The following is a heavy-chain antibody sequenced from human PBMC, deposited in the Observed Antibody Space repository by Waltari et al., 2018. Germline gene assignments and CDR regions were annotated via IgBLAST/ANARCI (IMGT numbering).Heavy chain of an antibody. Sequence: EVQLLESGGGLVQPGGSLRLSCAASGFTFSSYAMSWVRQAPGKGLEWVSAISGSGWSTYSADSVKVRFTISRDNSKNTLYLQMNSLRAEDTAVYYCAKDDVDTAMVDAFDIWGQGTMVTVSS. J-gene: IGHJ3*02. D-gene: IGHD5-18*01. CDR2: ISGSGWST. CDR3: AKDDVDTAMVDAFDI. V-gene: IGHV3-23*01. CDR1: GFTFSSYA.